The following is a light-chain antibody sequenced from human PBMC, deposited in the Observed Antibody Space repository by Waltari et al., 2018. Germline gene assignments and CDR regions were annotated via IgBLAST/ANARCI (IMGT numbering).Light chain of an antibody. CDR2: GTS. CDR3: QQYDGEVVT. J-gene: IGKJ4*01. V-gene: IGKV3-20*01. Sequence: EIVLTQSPGTLSLSHGERATLSCRASQSVTSISLAWYQEKLGQAPRLLIDGTSTRATGIPDRFSGSGSGTDFTLTISRLEPEDFAVYDCQQYDGEVVTFGGGTKVEI. CDR1: QSVTSIS.